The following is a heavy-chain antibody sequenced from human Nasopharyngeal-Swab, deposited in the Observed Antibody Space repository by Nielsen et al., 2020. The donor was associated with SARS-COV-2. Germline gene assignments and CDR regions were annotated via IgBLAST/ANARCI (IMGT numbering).Heavy chain of an antibody. CDR3: ARDMVLLPYSGSYPDAFDI. V-gene: IGHV3-7*01. CDR2: IKEDGSQK. Sequence: GESLKISCAASGFTFNTYWMNWARQAPGIGLEWVANIKEDGSQKNYADSVKGRFTISRDNSKNSLYLQMNSLRAEDTAVYYCARDMVLLPYSGSYPDAFDIWGQGTMVTVSS. D-gene: IGHD1-26*01. CDR1: GFTFNTYW. J-gene: IGHJ3*02.